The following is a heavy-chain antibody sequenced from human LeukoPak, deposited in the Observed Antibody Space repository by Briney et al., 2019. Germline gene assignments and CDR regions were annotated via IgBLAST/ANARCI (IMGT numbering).Heavy chain of an antibody. CDR1: GFTFSSYE. V-gene: IGHV3-48*03. D-gene: IGHD3-16*02. Sequence: GGSLRLSCVGSGFTFSSYEMDWVRQAPGKGLEWISYISSGSRTIYYADSVKGRFTISRDDAKKSVFLQMNSLRAKDTAVYYCVRGPGNDYVWGSYRTLYYFDYWGQGTLVTVSS. J-gene: IGHJ4*02. CDR2: ISSGSRTI. CDR3: VRGPGNDYVWGSYRTLYYFDY.